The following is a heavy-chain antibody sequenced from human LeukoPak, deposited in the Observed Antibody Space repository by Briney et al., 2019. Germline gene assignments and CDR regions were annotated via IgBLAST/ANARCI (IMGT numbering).Heavy chain of an antibody. Sequence: GGSLRLSCAASGFTITTNYMSWVRQAPGKGLEWVSVVYAGGTPYYADSVKGRFTITRDNSKNTLDLEMSSLRAEDTAVYYCARVFRGNNYFDFWGQGTLVTVSS. V-gene: IGHV3-53*01. CDR2: VYAGGTP. CDR3: ARVFRGNNYFDF. J-gene: IGHJ4*02. CDR1: GFTITTNY. D-gene: IGHD4-23*01.